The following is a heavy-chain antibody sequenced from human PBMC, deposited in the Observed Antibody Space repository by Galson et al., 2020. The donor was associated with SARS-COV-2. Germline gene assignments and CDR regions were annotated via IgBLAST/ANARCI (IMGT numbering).Heavy chain of an antibody. CDR1: GFTFSDLY. CDR2: ISSSGKTI. CDR3: ARDDGDQILFDY. Sequence: KIGESLKISCVASGFTFSDLYLTWFRQAPGKGLEWISYISSSGKTIHYADSVRGRFTISRDNAKNSLYLEMNSLRVEDTAVYYCARDDGDQILFDYWGQGTLVTVSS. J-gene: IGHJ4*02. D-gene: IGHD4-17*01. V-gene: IGHV3-11*01.